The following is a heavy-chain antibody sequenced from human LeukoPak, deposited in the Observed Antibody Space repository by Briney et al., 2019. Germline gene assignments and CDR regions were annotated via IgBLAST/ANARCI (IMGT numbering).Heavy chain of an antibody. CDR3: ARGVRDFWSGNWFDP. Sequence: ASVKVSCKASGGTFSIYAISWVRQAPGQGLEWMGGIIPIFGTANYAQKFQGRVTITADESTSTAYMELSSLRSEDTAVYYCARGVRDFWSGNWFDPWGQGTLVTVSS. J-gene: IGHJ5*02. CDR2: IIPIFGTA. D-gene: IGHD3-3*01. CDR1: GGTFSIYA. V-gene: IGHV1-69*13.